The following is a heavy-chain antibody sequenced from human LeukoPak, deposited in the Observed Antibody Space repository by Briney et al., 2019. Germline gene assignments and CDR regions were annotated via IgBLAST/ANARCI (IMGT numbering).Heavy chain of an antibody. J-gene: IGHJ3*02. D-gene: IGHD2-2*01. CDR1: EFTFNSYG. CDR2: IRYDGSDK. V-gene: IGHV3-30*02. CDR3: AKDPSQLLLDAFDI. Sequence: GGSLRLSCAASEFTFNSYGMHWVRQAPGKGLDWVAFIRYDGSDKYYADSVKGRFTISRDNSKNTLYLQMNNLRGEDTAVYYCAKDPSQLLLDAFDIWRQGTMVTVSS.